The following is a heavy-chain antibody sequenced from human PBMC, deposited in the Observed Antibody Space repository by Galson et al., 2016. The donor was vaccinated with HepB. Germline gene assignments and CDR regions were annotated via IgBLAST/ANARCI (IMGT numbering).Heavy chain of an antibody. D-gene: IGHD5-18*01. Sequence: SLRLSCAASGFTFSNYAMHWVRQAPGKGLEWVAVIWYDGSSKYYIDSVKGRFTISRDNSKNTLNLQMSSLRAEDTAVYYCAKSVGIQLWLDHAFDIWGQGTMVTVSS. V-gene: IGHV3-33*06. J-gene: IGHJ3*02. CDR3: AKSVGIQLWLDHAFDI. CDR1: GFTFSNYA. CDR2: IWYDGSSK.